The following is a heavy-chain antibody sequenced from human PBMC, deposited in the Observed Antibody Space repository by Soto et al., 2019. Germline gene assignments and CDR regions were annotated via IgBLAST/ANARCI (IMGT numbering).Heavy chain of an antibody. CDR1: GFTFSSYA. CDR2: ISGSGGST. D-gene: IGHD6-19*01. Sequence: EVQLLESGGGLVQPGGSLRISCAASGFTFSSYAMSWVRQAPGKGLEWVSAISGSGGSTYYADSVKGRFTISRDNSKNTLYLQMNSLRAEDTAVYYRAKAGQWGGDAFDIWGQGTMVTVSS. V-gene: IGHV3-23*01. CDR3: AKAGQWGGDAFDI. J-gene: IGHJ3*02.